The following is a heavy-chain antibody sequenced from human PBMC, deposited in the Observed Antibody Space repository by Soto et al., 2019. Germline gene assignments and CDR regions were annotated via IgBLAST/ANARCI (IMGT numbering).Heavy chain of an antibody. CDR2: IANDGSYA. CDR1: GFTFGNFG. CDR3: ARGCSGGTNCFYFDF. D-gene: IGHD1-7*01. Sequence: QVQLVESGGGVVQPGRSLRLSCAASGFTFGNFGMHWVRQAPGKGLEWVADIANDGSYAYYADSVKGRFTVSRDNSKNTLWLQMNGLRAEDTSVYYCARGCSGGTNCFYFDFWGQGILVTVSS. V-gene: IGHV3-30*03. J-gene: IGHJ4*02.